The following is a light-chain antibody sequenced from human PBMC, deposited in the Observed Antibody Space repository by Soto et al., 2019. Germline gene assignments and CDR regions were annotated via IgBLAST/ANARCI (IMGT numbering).Light chain of an antibody. J-gene: IGKJ5*01. CDR1: QSRRSNF. V-gene: IGKV3-20*01. CDR2: ASS. Sequence: EIVLTQSPGTLPLSPGERAPLSCKTSQSRRSNFLAWYQHKPGQAPRLLIYASSNPATGIPNRCSGSSAGEDFPPTINRLEPEDVAVYYCQLYGTSPHFGQGTRLE. CDR3: QLYGTSPH.